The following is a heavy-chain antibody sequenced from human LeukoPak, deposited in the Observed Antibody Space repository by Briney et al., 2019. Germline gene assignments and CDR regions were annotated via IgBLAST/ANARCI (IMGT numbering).Heavy chain of an antibody. V-gene: IGHV4-30-4*01. CDR3: ARDQEVLTGWFDP. CDR2: IYYSGST. Sequence: SQTLSLTCTVSGGSISSGDYYWSWIRHPPGKGLEWIGYIYYSGSTYYNPSLKSRVTISVDTSKNQFSLKLSSVTAADTAVYYCARDQEVLTGWFDPWGQGTLVTVSS. CDR1: GGSISSGDYY. J-gene: IGHJ5*02. D-gene: IGHD2/OR15-2a*01.